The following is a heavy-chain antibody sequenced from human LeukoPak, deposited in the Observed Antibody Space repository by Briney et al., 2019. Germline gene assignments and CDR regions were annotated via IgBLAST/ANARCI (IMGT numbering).Heavy chain of an antibody. CDR1: GFTFDDYG. Sequence: GGSLRLSCAASGFTFDDYGMSWVRQAPGKGLEWVSGINWNGGSTGYADSVKGRFTISRDNAKNSLYLQMNSLRAEDTALYYCARITYYYDSSGYPLFDYWGQGTLDTVSS. J-gene: IGHJ4*02. CDR3: ARITYYYDSSGYPLFDY. D-gene: IGHD3-22*01. CDR2: INWNGGST. V-gene: IGHV3-20*04.